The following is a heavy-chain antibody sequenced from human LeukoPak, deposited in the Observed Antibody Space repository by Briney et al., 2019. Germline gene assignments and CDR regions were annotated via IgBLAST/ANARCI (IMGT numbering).Heavy chain of an antibody. Sequence: SETLSLTCAVDGGSFSGYYWSWIRQPPGKGLDWIGEINHSGSTNYNPSLKSRVTISVDTSKNQFSLKLSSVTAADTAVYYCARGKRGQQLVRNNWFDPWGQGTLVTVSS. CDR2: INHSGST. J-gene: IGHJ5*02. D-gene: IGHD6-13*01. CDR1: GGSFSGYY. CDR3: ARGKRGQQLVRNNWFDP. V-gene: IGHV4-34*01.